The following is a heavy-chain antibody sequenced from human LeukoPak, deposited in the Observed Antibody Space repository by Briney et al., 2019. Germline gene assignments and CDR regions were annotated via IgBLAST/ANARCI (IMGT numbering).Heavy chain of an antibody. CDR3: ARDPSIVGAAPDY. Sequence: PSETLSLTCSVSGGSISSGGYYWSWIRQPPGKGLEWIGYIYHSGSTYYNPSLKSRVTISVDMSKNQFSLKLSPVTAADTAVYYCARDPSIVGAAPDYWGQGTLVTVSS. D-gene: IGHD1-26*01. V-gene: IGHV4-30-2*01. CDR1: GGSISSGGYY. J-gene: IGHJ4*02. CDR2: IYHSGST.